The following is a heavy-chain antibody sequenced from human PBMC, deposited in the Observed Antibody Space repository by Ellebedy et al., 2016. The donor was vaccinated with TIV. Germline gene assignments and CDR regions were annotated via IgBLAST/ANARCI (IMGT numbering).Heavy chain of an antibody. CDR3: ARVGGSWYPTTFDY. J-gene: IGHJ4*02. D-gene: IGHD6-13*01. CDR2: IYHSGST. V-gene: IGHV4-38-2*02. CDR1: GYSISSGYY. Sequence: SETLSLTXTVSGYSISSGYYWGWIRQPPGKGLEWIGSIYHSGSTYYNPSLKSRVTISVDTSKNQFSLKLSSVTAADTAVYYCARVGGSWYPTTFDYWGQGTLVTVSS.